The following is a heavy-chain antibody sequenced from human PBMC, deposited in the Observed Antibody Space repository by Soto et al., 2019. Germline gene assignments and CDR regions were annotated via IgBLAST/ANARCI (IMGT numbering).Heavy chain of an antibody. V-gene: IGHV5-51*01. CDR3: ARPQDTAMVAFDY. D-gene: IGHD5-18*01. CDR1: GYSFTSYW. J-gene: IGHJ4*02. Sequence: GESLKISCKGSGYSFTSYWIGRVRQMPGKGLEWMGIIYPGDSDTRYSPSFQGQVTISADKSISTAYLQWSSLKASDTAMYYCARPQDTAMVAFDYWGQGTLVTVSS. CDR2: IYPGDSDT.